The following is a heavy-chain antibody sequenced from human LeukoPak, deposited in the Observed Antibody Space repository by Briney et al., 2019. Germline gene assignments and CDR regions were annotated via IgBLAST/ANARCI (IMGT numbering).Heavy chain of an antibody. CDR2: ICGCSGTT. D-gene: IGHD7-27*01. Sequence: VSSICGCSGTTSYAYSVNGRFTISRDDSNNTLYLQMNSLRAEDTAVYYCAKHWGYMYYFDYWGQGTLVTVSS. V-gene: IGHV3-23*01. J-gene: IGHJ4*02. CDR3: AKHWGYMYYFDY.